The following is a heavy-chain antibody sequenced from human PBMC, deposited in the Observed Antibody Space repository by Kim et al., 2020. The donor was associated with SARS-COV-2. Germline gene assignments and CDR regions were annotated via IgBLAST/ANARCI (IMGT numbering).Heavy chain of an antibody. J-gene: IGHJ4*02. CDR2: T. CDR3: ARVRRPRGLYY. Sequence: TYYNPSLKSRVTISVDTSKNQFSLKLSSVTAADTAVYYCARVRRPRGLYYWGQGTLVTVSS. V-gene: IGHV4-31*02. D-gene: IGHD3-16*01.